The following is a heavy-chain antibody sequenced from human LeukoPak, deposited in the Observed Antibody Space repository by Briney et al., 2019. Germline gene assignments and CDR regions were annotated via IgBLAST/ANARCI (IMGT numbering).Heavy chain of an antibody. D-gene: IGHD1-26*01. CDR3: ARLGSRAFDI. Sequence: PSETLSLTCTVSGGSISSYYWSWLRQPPGKGLEWIGYIYYSGSTNYNPSLRSRVTISVDTSKNQFSLKLSSVTAADTAVYYCARLGSRAFDIWGQGTMVTVSS. V-gene: IGHV4-59*08. CDR2: IYYSGST. J-gene: IGHJ3*02. CDR1: GGSISSYY.